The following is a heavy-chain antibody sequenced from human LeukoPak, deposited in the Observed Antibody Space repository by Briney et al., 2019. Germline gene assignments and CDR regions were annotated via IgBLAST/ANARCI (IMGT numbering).Heavy chain of an antibody. D-gene: IGHD1-26*01. CDR1: GFTFSNYG. CDR2: IWYDGTNK. CDR3: AKDREEWFDP. Sequence: PGGSLRLSCAASGFTFSNYGMHWVRQAPGKGLEWVSFIWYDGTNKYYADSVEGRFTISRDNSKNTLYLQMNSLRAEDTAVYYCAKDREEWFDPWGQGTLVTVSS. V-gene: IGHV3-30*02. J-gene: IGHJ5*02.